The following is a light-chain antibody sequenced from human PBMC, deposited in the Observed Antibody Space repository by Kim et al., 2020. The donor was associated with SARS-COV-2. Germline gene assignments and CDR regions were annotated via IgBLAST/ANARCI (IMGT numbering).Light chain of an antibody. CDR3: QQYNDWLPIT. J-gene: IGKJ5*01. Sequence: VSPGERATLSCRASQSISSNLAWYHQKPGQAPRLLIYGASTRATGIPARFSGSGSGTEFTLTISSLQSEDFAVYYCQQYNDWLPITFGQGTRLEIK. CDR1: QSISSN. V-gene: IGKV3-15*01. CDR2: GAS.